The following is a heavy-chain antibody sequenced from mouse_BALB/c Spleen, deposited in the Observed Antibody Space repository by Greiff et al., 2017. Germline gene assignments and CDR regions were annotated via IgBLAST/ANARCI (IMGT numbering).Heavy chain of an antibody. J-gene: IGHJ3*01. D-gene: IGHD2-1*01. CDR2: ILPGSGST. Sequence: QVQLQQSGAELMKPGASVKISCKATGYTFSSYWIEWVKQRPGHGLEWIGEILPGSGSTNYNEKFKGKATFTADTSSNTAYMQLGSLTSEDSAVYYCARKGNYVETWFAYWGQGTLVTVSA. V-gene: IGHV1-9*01. CDR3: ARKGNYVETWFAY. CDR1: GYTFSSYW.